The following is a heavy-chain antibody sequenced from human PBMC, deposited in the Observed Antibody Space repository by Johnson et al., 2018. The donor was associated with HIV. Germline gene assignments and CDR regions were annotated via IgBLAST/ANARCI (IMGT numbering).Heavy chain of an antibody. CDR1: GFTFSSYA. CDR3: AKDRGLLDAFDI. V-gene: IGHV3-23*04. Sequence: VQLVESGGGLVQPGGSLRLSCAASGFTFSSYAMSWVRQAPGKGLEWVSAISGSGGGTSYADSVRGRFTISRDNSKNTLNVQMHSLRAEDTAVYYCAKDRGLLDAFDIWGQGTMVTVSS. CDR2: ISGSGGGT. J-gene: IGHJ3*02.